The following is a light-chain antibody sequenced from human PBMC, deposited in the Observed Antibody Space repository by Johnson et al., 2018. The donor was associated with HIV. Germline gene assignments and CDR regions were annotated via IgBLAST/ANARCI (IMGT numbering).Light chain of an antibody. J-gene: IGLJ1*01. CDR2: DNN. V-gene: IGLV1-51*01. CDR1: SSNIANNY. Sequence: QSVLTQPPSVSSAPGQKVTISCSGSSSNIANNYVSWYQQIPGTAPKLLIYDNNKRPSGIPDRFSGSKSGTSATLDITGLQTGDEADYYCGTWDSSLSAGVFGTGTKVTVL. CDR3: GTWDSSLSAGV.